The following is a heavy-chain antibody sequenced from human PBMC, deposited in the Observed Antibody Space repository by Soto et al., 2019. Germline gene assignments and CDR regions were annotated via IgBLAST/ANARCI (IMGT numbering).Heavy chain of an antibody. CDR2: IYYRSKWFH. CDR3: ARVHCSAGTCLDGLDF. J-gene: IGHJ6*02. Sequence: SQTLSLTCVISGDSVSSNGACWNWIRQSPSRGLQWLGRIYYRSKWFHDYAASVESRMAINPDTSRNQFSLQLNCVTPEDTAVYYCARVHCSAGTCLDGLDFWGQGTTVTVSS. CDR1: GDSVSSNGAC. D-gene: IGHD2-15*01. V-gene: IGHV6-1*01.